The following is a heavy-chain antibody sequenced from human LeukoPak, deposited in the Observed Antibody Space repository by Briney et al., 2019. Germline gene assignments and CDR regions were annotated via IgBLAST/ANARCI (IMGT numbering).Heavy chain of an antibody. CDR2: IIPILGIA. CDR3: SSAPTWNAWHFDL. J-gene: IGHJ2*01. Sequence: SVKVSCKASGGTFSSYTISWVRQAPGQGLEWMGRIIPILGIANYAQKFQGRVTITADKSTSTAYMELSSLRSEDTAVYYCSSAPTWNAWHFDLWGRGTLVTVSS. V-gene: IGHV1-69*02. CDR1: GGTFSSYT. D-gene: IGHD1-1*01.